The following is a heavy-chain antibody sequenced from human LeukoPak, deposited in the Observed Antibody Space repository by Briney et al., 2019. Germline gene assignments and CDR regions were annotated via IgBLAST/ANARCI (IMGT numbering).Heavy chain of an antibody. CDR3: ASRKLGNDY. Sequence: SETLSLTCTDSGGSISSYYWSWIRQSPGKRLEWIGYIYYTGSTTYNPSLKSRVTISADTSKNQFSLKLSSVTAADTAVYYCASRKLGNDYWGQGTLVTVSS. D-gene: IGHD7-27*01. J-gene: IGHJ4*02. CDR1: GGSISSYY. V-gene: IGHV4-59*01. CDR2: IYYTGST.